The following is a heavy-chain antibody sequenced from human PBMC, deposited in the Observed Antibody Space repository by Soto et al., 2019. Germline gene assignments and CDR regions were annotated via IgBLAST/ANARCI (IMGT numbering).Heavy chain of an antibody. CDR1: GYPLTDFF. V-gene: IGHV1-2*02. D-gene: IGHD1-26*01. CDR2: INPNSSAT. J-gene: IGHJ5*02. CDR3: AKDQRLPPTISGGAYNCFDP. Sequence: XSVKVACKAYGYPLTDFFLHWRRQAPGQGLEWMGWINPNSSATNYAQKFQCRVTMTRDTSVNTAYMELSRLRSDDTAVYYCAKDQRLPPTISGGAYNCFDPCGQRTLVTVSS.